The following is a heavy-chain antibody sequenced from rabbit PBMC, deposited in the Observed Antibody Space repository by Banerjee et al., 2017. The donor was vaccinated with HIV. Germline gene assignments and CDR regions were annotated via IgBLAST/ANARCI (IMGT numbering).Heavy chain of an antibody. CDR2: INGGSANT. D-gene: IGHD1-1*01. CDR1: GIDFSSYYY. CDR3: ARDPYVLSNGDLFNL. J-gene: IGHJ4*01. V-gene: IGHV1S40*01. Sequence: QSLAESGGGLVQPEGSLTLTCTASGIDFSSYYYMCWVRQAPGKGLEWIGCINGGSANTYYASWAKGRFTISKTSSTTVTLQMTSLAAADTATYFCARDPYVLSNGDLFNLWGQGTLVTVS.